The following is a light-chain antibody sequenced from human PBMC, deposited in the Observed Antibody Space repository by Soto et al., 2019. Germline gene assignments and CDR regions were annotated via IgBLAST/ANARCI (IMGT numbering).Light chain of an antibody. J-gene: IGLJ2*01. CDR1: SSDVGGYNY. V-gene: IGLV2-14*01. CDR2: DVS. CDR3: SSYTSSSTPL. Sequence: QSALTQPASASGSPGQSITISCTGTSSDVGGYNYVSWYQQHPGKAPKLMIYDVSNRPSGVSNRFSGSKSGNTASLTISGLQAEDEADYYCSSYTSSSTPLFGGGTKLTVL.